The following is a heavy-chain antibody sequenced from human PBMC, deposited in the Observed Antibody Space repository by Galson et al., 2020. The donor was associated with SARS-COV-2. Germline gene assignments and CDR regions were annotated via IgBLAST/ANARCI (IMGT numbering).Heavy chain of an antibody. V-gene: IGHV3-23*01. J-gene: IGHJ4*02. CDR2: ISGSGDIT. CDR1: GFTFNNYA. CDR3: AKDRQQWLAYFDY. Sequence: GESLKISCTASGFTFNNYALSWVRQAPGKGLEWVSGISGSGDITYYAESVKGRFTISRDNSKNTLYLQMNSLRAEDTAVYYCAKDRQQWLAYFDYWGQGTLVAVSS. D-gene: IGHD6-19*01.